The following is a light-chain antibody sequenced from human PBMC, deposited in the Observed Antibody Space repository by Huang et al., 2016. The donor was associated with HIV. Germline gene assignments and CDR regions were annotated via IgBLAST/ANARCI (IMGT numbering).Light chain of an antibody. Sequence: DIQMTQSPSSLSASVGDRVTITCRASQTIITYLNWYQQKPGKAPKLLIYGASSLHSGVPSRLSGSGSGTEFTLTISSLQPDDFATYYCQQSFNTPPYTFGQGTKLEIK. CDR2: GAS. CDR1: QTIITY. CDR3: QQSFNTPPYT. V-gene: IGKV1-39*01. J-gene: IGKJ2*01.